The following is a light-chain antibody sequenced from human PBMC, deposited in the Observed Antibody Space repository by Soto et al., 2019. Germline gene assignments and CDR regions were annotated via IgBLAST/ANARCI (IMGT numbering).Light chain of an antibody. CDR2: DAS. J-gene: IGKJ4*01. CDR1: QAISIY. CDR3: QQYDSYPLT. Sequence: DIQMTQSPSSLSASVGDRVTTTCQASQAISIYLNWYQQKPGKAPKLLIYDASNLETGVPSRFSGGGFGTDFTFTIGSLQPEDFATYFCQQYDSYPLTFGGGTKVDIK. V-gene: IGKV1-33*01.